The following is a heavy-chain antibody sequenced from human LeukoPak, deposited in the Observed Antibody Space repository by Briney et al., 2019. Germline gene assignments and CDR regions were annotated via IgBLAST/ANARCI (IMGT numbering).Heavy chain of an antibody. CDR2: RRYDGNNK. J-gene: IGHJ4*02. D-gene: IGHD1-26*01. CDR3: AKAIVGATFDY. CDR1: GFTFSSYG. V-gene: IGHV3-30*02. Sequence: GGSLRLSCATSGFTFSSYGVHWVRQAPGKGLEWVAFRRYDGNNKYYAESVEGRFTISRDNAKNSLYLQMNSLRAEDTALYYCAKAIVGATFDYWGQGTLVTVSS.